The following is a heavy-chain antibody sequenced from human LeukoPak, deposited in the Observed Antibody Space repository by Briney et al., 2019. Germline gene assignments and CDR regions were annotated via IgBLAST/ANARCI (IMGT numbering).Heavy chain of an antibody. J-gene: IGHJ4*02. V-gene: IGHV3-30-3*01. CDR3: ARETYYYDSSGYDNFDY. CDR1: GFTFSSYA. Sequence: PGRSLRLSCAASGFTFSSYAMHWVRQASGKGLEWVAVISYDGSNKYYADSVKGRFTISRDNSKNTLYLQMNSLRAEDTAVYYCARETYYYDSSGYDNFDYWGQGTLVTVSS. CDR2: ISYDGSNK. D-gene: IGHD3-22*01.